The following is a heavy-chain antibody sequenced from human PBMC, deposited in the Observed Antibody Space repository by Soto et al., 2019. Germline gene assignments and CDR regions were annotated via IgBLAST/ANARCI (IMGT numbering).Heavy chain of an antibody. CDR2: ISYDGSNK. J-gene: IGHJ4*02. CDR1: GFTFSSYA. CDR3: ALYYYYDSSGYFDY. D-gene: IGHD3-22*01. V-gene: IGHV3-30-3*01. Sequence: PGGSLRLSCAASGFTFSSYAMHWVRQAPGKGLEWVAVISYDGSNKYYADSVKGRFTISRDNSKNTLYLQMNSLRAEDTAVYYCALYYYYDSSGYFDYWGQGTLVTVSS.